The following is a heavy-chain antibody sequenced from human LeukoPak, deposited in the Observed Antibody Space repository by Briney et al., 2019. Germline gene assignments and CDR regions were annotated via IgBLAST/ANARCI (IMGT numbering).Heavy chain of an antibody. Sequence: ASVKVSCKASGYTFTSYGISWVRQAPGQGLEWMGWISAYNGNTNYAQKLQGRVTMTTDTSTSTAYMELRSLRSDDTAVYYCARAYEPGIAAAGLYSYWGQGTLVTVSS. D-gene: IGHD6-13*01. J-gene: IGHJ4*02. CDR3: ARAYEPGIAAAGLYSY. V-gene: IGHV1-18*01. CDR1: GYTFTSYG. CDR2: ISAYNGNT.